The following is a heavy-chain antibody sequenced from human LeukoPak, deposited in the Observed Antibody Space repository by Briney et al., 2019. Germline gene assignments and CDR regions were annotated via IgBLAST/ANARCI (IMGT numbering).Heavy chain of an antibody. D-gene: IGHD5-12*01. CDR3: AKDISSGYDAFDI. CDR2: ISWNSGSI. CDR1: GFTFDDYA. J-gene: IGHJ3*02. V-gene: IGHV3-9*01. Sequence: GGSLRLSCAASGFTFDDYAMHWVRQAPGKGLEWVSGISWNSGSIGYADSAKGRFTISRDNAKNSLYLQMNSLRAEDTALYYCAKDISSGYDAFDIWGQGTMVTVSS.